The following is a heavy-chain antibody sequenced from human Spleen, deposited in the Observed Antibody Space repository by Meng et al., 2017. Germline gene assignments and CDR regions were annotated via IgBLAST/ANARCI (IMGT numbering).Heavy chain of an antibody. CDR1: GGSIRSYY. CDR3: ARLRLFHFFDS. D-gene: IGHD3-10*02. J-gene: IGHJ4*02. V-gene: IGHV4-59*01. CDR2: IYDSGST. Sequence: SETLSLTCSVSGGSIRSYYWSWVRQPPGKGLEWIGHIYDSGSTHYNSSLKSRVTISVDTFNTQFSLKLMSVTVADTAVYYCARLRLFHFFDSWGQEALDTVSS.